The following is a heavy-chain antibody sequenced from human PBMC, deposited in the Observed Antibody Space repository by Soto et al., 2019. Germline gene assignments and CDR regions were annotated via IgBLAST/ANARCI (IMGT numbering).Heavy chain of an antibody. CDR3: ARDQIAAAGAYYYGMDV. V-gene: IGHV4-30-4*01. CDR1: GGSISSGDYY. Sequence: SETLSLTCTVSGGSISSGDYYWSWIRQPPGKGLEWIGYIYYSGSTYYNPSLKSRVTISVDTSKNQFSLKLSSVTAADTAVYYCARDQIAAAGAYYYGMDVWGQGTTVTVSS. J-gene: IGHJ6*02. D-gene: IGHD6-13*01. CDR2: IYYSGST.